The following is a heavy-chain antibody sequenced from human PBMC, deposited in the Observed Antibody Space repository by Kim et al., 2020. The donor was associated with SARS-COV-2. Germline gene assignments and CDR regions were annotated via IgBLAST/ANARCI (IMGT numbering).Heavy chain of an antibody. CDR1: GDSVSSNSAA. J-gene: IGHJ4*02. Sequence: SQTLSLTCAISGDSVSSNSAAWNWIRQSPSRGLEWLGRTYYRSKWYNDYAVSVKSRITINPDTSKNQFSLQLNSVTPEDTAVYYCAREVRRIAAAGTELFRLADAFDYWGQGTLVTVSS. D-gene: IGHD6-13*01. V-gene: IGHV6-1*01. CDR2: TYYRSKWYN. CDR3: AREVRRIAAAGTELFRLADAFDY.